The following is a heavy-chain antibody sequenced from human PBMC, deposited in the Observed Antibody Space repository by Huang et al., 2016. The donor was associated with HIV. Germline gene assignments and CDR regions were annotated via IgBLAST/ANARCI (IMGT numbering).Heavy chain of an antibody. Sequence: ELQLVQSGAEVKKPGESLTIACKGSGYSFNNYWVAGVRQMPGKGREWMAMSYPGDSDSRYSPSFQGQGSIAADKSINTVYLHWGSLKASDTATYYCARPRRTEYGDPWDAFDIWGQGTMVTVSS. CDR3: ARPRRTEYGDPWDAFDI. V-gene: IGHV5-51*01. CDR2: SYPGDSDS. CDR1: GYSFNNYW. D-gene: IGHD4-17*01. J-gene: IGHJ3*02.